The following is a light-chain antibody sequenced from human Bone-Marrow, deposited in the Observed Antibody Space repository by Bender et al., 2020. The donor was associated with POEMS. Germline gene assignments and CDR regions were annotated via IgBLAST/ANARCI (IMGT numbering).Light chain of an antibody. V-gene: IGLV2-14*01. CDR3: STWDDRLNAWL. CDR1: SSDIGGYNY. J-gene: IGLJ3*02. CDR2: DVN. Sequence: QSALTQPASVSGSPGQAITISCTGTSSDIGGYNYVSWYQQHPGKAPKLMIYDVNNRPSGVSSRFSGSKSGNTASLTISGLQAEDEADYYCSTWDDRLNAWLFGGGTKLTVL.